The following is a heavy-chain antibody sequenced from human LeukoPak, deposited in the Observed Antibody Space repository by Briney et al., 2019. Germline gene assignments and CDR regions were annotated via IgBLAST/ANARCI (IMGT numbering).Heavy chain of an antibody. J-gene: IGHJ6*02. CDR3: ARVPDYGSGRPSPAYYYGMDV. CDR1: AFTFSDYY. V-gene: IGHV3-11*01. Sequence: GGSLRLSCAASAFTFSDYYMSWIRQAPGKGLEWVSYISSSGSAMYYSDSVKGRFTIPRDNSKTSLFLQMNSLRAEDTAVYYCARVPDYGSGRPSPAYYYGMDVWGQGTTVTVSS. D-gene: IGHD3-10*01. CDR2: ISSSGSAM.